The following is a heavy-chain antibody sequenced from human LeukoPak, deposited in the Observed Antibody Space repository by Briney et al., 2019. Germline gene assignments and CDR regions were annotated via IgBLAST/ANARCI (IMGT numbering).Heavy chain of an antibody. D-gene: IGHD2-2*01. CDR3: ARLEDIVVVPAADNWFDP. Sequence: GESLKISCKGSGYSFTSYWIGWVRQMPRKGLEWMGIIYPGDSDTRYSPSFQGQVTISADKSISTAYLQWSSLKASDTAMYYCARLEDIVVVPAADNWFDPWGQGTLVTVSS. V-gene: IGHV5-51*01. CDR1: GYSFTSYW. J-gene: IGHJ5*02. CDR2: IYPGDSDT.